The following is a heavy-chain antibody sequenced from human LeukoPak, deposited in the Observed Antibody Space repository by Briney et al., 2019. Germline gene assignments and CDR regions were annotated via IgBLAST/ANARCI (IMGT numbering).Heavy chain of an antibody. J-gene: IGHJ5*02. CDR3: ASTKRWFDP. CDR2: INHSGST. CDR1: GGSFGGYY. Sequence: SETLSLTCAVYGGSFGGYYWSWIRQPPGKGLEWIGEINHSGSTNYNPSLKSRVTISVDTSKNQFSLKLSSVTAADTAVYYCASTKRWFDPWGQGTLVTVSS. V-gene: IGHV4-34*01. D-gene: IGHD3-3*01.